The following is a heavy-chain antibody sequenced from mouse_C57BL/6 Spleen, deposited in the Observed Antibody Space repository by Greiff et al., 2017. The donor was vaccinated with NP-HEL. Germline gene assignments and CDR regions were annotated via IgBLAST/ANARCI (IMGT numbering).Heavy chain of an antibody. CDR3: ARGVYYGSKGYYFDY. Sequence: EVQVVESGGGLVKPGGSLKLSCAASGFTFSSYAMSWVRQTPEKRLEWVATISDGGSYTYYPDNVKGRFTISRDNAKNNLYLQMSHLKSEDTAMYYCARGVYYGSKGYYFDYWGQGTTLTVSS. V-gene: IGHV5-4*01. J-gene: IGHJ2*01. CDR2: ISDGGSYT. D-gene: IGHD1-1*01. CDR1: GFTFSSYA.